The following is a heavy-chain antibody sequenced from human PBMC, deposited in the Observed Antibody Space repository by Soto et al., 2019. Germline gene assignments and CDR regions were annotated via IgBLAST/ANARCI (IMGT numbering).Heavy chain of an antibody. CDR1: GGSISSGGYY. J-gene: IGHJ4*02. Sequence: SEILSLTCTVSGGSISSGGYYWSWIRQHPGKGLEWIGYIYYSGSTYYNPSLKSRVTISVDTSKNQFSLKLSSATAADTAATTVTTIEYWGQGTLVTVSS. D-gene: IGHD4-17*01. CDR3: TTIEY. CDR2: IYYSGST. V-gene: IGHV4-31*03.